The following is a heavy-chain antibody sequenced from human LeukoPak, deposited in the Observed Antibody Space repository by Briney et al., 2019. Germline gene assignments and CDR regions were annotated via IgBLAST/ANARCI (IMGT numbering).Heavy chain of an antibody. D-gene: IGHD3-10*01. CDR3: ARGRGVVPWTQLDH. J-gene: IGHJ4*02. CDR2: ISGSGGST. CDR1: GFTFSSYG. V-gene: IGHV3-23*01. Sequence: GGSLRLSCAAAGFTFSSYGMSWVRQAPGKGLQWVSLISGSGGSTSYAHFVKGRFTISRDNSKNTVYLQMNNLRAEDMALYYCARGRGVVPWTQLDHWGQGTLVTVSS.